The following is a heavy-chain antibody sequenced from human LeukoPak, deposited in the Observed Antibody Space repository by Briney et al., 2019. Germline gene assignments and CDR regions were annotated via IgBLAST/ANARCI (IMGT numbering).Heavy chain of an antibody. CDR2: IGSNGGST. D-gene: IGHD3-22*01. Sequence: GGSLRLSCSASGFTFSTSAIHWVRQAPGKGLEYVSAIGSNGGSTYYAGSVKGRFTISRDNSKNSLYLQMNSLRDEDTAVYYCARDLADYYDSSGYYVWGQGTLVTVSS. J-gene: IGHJ4*02. V-gene: IGHV3-64*04. CDR1: GFTFSTSA. CDR3: ARDLADYYDSSGYYV.